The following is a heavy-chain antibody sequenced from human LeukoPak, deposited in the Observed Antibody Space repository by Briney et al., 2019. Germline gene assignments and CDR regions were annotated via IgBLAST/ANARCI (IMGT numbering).Heavy chain of an antibody. CDR1: GYTLTELS. J-gene: IGHJ1*01. CDR3: ATVHSEHGTYCSSTSCYWAYFQH. V-gene: IGHV1-24*01. CDR2: FDPEDGET. Sequence: ASVKVSCKVSGYTLTELSMHWVRQAPGKGLEWMGGFDPEDGETIYAQKFQGRVTMTEDTSTDTAYMELSSLRSEDTAVYYCATVHSEHGTYCSSTSCYWAYFQHWGQGTLVTVSS. D-gene: IGHD2-2*01.